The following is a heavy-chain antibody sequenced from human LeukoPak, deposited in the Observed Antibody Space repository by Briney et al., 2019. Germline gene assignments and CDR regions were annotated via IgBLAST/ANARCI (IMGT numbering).Heavy chain of an antibody. V-gene: IGHV3-66*01. CDR3: ARDRCSGGSCYGSSWFDP. J-gene: IGHJ5*02. CDR2: IYSGGST. Sequence: GGSLRLSCAASGFTVSSNYMSWVRQAPGKGLEWVSVIYSGGSTYYADSVKGRFTISRDNSKNTLYLQMNSLRAEDTAVYYCARDRCSGGSCYGSSWFDPWGQGTLVTVSS. CDR1: GFTVSSNY. D-gene: IGHD2-15*01.